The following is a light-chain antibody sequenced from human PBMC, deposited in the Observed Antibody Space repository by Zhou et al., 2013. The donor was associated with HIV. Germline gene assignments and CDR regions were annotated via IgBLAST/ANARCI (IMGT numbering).Light chain of an antibody. J-gene: IGKJ5*01. CDR3: QHSGRSPIT. CDR2: GAA. CDR1: QSVSRSY. V-gene: IGKV3-20*01. Sequence: EIVMTQSPATLSVSPGQRVTLSCRTSQSVSRSYLAWYQQKPGQAPRLLMYGAATRAAGIPDRFSGSGSGTDFTLTISRLEPDDFAVFYCQHSGRSPITFGQGTRLEI.